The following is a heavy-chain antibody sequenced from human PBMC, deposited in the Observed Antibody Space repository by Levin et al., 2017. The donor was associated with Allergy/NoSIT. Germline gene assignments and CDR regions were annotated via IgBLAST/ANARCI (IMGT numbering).Heavy chain of an antibody. CDR1: GDSIRSSNYY. CDR3: ARELGRSGYFDY. D-gene: IGHD2-15*01. V-gene: IGHV4-39*07. J-gene: IGHJ4*02. CDR2: IYYNGIA. Sequence: SQTLSLTCTVSGDSIRSSNYYWGWIRQAPGKGLEWIGCIYYNGIADYRPSLKSRVTFSVDTSKNQFSLKLTSVTAAYTAVYYCARELGRSGYFDYWGQGTLATVSS.